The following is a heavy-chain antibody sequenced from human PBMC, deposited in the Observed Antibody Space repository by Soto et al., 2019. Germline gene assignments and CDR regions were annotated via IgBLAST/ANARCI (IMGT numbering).Heavy chain of an antibody. CDR1: GGSISSYY. Sequence: QVQLQESGPGLVKPSETLSLTCTVSGGSISSYYWSWVRQPPERGLECIGYIYYSGITSYNPSLKSRVTISVDTSKNQFSLKLSSVTAADTAVYYCARARQWLSSYYFDYWGQGTLVTVSS. J-gene: IGHJ4*02. CDR3: ARARQWLSSYYFDY. D-gene: IGHD6-19*01. V-gene: IGHV4-59*01. CDR2: IYYSGIT.